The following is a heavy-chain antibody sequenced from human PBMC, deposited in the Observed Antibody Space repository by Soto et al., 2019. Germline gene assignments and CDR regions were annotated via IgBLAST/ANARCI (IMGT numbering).Heavy chain of an antibody. J-gene: IGHJ6*02. CDR2: IDPSDSYT. V-gene: IGHV5-10-1*01. Sequence: GASLKISCKGSGYSFTSYWISWVRQMPGKGLEWMGRIDPSDSYTNYSPSFQGHVTISADKSISTAYLQWSSLKASDTAMYYCAIVVPAAIFYYYGMDVWGQGTTVTVSS. D-gene: IGHD2-2*01. CDR3: AIVVPAAIFYYYGMDV. CDR1: GYSFTSYW.